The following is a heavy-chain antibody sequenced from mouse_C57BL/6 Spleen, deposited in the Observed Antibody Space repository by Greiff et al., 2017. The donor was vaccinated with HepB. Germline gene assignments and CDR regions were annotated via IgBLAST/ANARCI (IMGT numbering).Heavy chain of an antibody. CDR1: GFTFNTYA. J-gene: IGHJ3*01. Sequence: EVHLVESGGGLVQPKGSLKLSCAASGFTFNTYAMHWVRQAPGKGLEWVAHIRSKSSNYATYYADSVKDRFTISRDDSQSMLYLQMNNLKTEDTAMYYCVRAHLGFAYWGQGTLVTVSA. CDR3: VRAHLGFAY. V-gene: IGHV10-3*01. CDR2: IRSKSSNYAT.